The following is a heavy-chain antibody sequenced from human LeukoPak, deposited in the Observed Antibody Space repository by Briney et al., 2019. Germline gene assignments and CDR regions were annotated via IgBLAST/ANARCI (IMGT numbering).Heavy chain of an antibody. J-gene: IGHJ3*02. Sequence: HAGGSLRLSCAASGFTFSSYGMHWVRQAPGKGLEWVAFIRYDGSNKYYADSVKGRFTISRDNSKNTLYLQMNSLRVEDTAVYYCAKDLGGTSGVGVFDIWGQGTMVTVSS. CDR1: GFTFSSYG. V-gene: IGHV3-30*02. CDR3: AKDLGGTSGVGVFDI. CDR2: IRYDGSNK. D-gene: IGHD2-8*01.